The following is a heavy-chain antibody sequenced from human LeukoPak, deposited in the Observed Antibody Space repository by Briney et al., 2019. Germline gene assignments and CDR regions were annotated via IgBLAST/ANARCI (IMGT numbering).Heavy chain of an antibody. J-gene: IGHJ4*02. CDR1: GFTFSSYG. CDR2: IWYDGSNK. Sequence: GRSLRLSCAASGFTFSSYGMHWVRQAPGKGLEWVAVIWYDGSNKYYADSVKGRFTISRDNSKNTLYLQMNSLRAEDTAVYYCTRELGYGHGFDYWGQGTLVTVSS. D-gene: IGHD5-18*01. CDR3: TRELGYGHGFDY. V-gene: IGHV3-33*01.